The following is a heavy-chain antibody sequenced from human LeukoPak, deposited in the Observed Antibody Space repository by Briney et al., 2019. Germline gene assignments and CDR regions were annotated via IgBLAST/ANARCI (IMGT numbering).Heavy chain of an antibody. CDR1: GASIRSYY. CDR2: IYHTGST. J-gene: IGHJ4*02. V-gene: IGHV4-59*01. D-gene: IGHD2-8*02. CDR3: STDSPTGFDH. Sequence: SETLSLTCTVSGASIRSYYWSWTRQTPGKGLEWIGYIYHTGSTKYNPSLKSRVTISIDTSKNHFSLTLTSVTAADTAVYYCSTDSPTGFDHWGQGALVTVSS.